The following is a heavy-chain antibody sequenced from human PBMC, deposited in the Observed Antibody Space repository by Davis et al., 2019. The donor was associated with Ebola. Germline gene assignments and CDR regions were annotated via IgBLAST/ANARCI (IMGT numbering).Heavy chain of an antibody. CDR1: GFTFSSYG. CDR2: ISYDGSNK. D-gene: IGHD3-22*01. CDR3: AKDRNYDSSGYYPNYYYYYGMDV. V-gene: IGHV3-30*18. Sequence: GESLKISCAAPGFTFSSYGMHWVRQAPGKGLEWVAVISYDGSNKYYADSVKGRFTISRDNSKNTLYLQMNSLRAEDTAVYYCAKDRNYDSSGYYPNYYYYYGMDVWGQGTTVTVSS. J-gene: IGHJ6*02.